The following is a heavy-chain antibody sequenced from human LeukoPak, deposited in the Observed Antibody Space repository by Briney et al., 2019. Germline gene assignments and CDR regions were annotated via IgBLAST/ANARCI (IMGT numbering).Heavy chain of an antibody. V-gene: IGHV4-39*01. D-gene: IGHD3-10*01. CDR1: GGSISSSSYY. CDR2: IYYSGST. J-gene: IGHJ4*02. Sequence: SETLSLTCTVSGGSISSSSYYWVWIGPPPGKGLEWVGSIYYSGSTYYNPSLQSRVTISVDTSKNQFSLKLSSVTAADTAVYYCARQAYCYYNPGFDYWGQGTLVTVSS. CDR3: ARQAYCYYNPGFDY.